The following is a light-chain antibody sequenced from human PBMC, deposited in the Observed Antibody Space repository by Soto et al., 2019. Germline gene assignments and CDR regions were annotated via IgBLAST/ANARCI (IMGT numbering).Light chain of an antibody. Sequence: DIQMTQSPSTLSASVGDRVTITCRASQSISSWLAWYQQKPGKAPKLLIYIASNLQSGVPSRFSGSGSGTDFTLTITNLQREDFATYYCQQTYTTPTWTFGPGTKVDIK. CDR3: QQTYTTPTWT. J-gene: IGKJ1*01. V-gene: IGKV1-39*01. CDR2: IAS. CDR1: QSISSW.